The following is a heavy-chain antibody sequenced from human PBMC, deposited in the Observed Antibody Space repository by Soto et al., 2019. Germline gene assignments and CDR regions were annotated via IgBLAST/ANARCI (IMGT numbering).Heavy chain of an antibody. CDR3: ARSVFP. CDR2: VYYSGST. Sequence: SETLSLTCAVSGGSVCSIEWWTWVRLAPGKGLEWIGYVYYSGSTYYNPSLKSRVTISVDTSKNQFSLKLSSVTAADTAVYYCARSVFPWGQGTLVTVSS. V-gene: IGHV4-4*02. J-gene: IGHJ5*02. CDR1: GGSVCSIEW.